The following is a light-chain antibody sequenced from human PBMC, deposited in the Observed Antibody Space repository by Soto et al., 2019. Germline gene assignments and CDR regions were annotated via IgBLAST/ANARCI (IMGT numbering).Light chain of an antibody. CDR2: TAS. CDR1: QSSSNW. V-gene: IGKV1-5*03. J-gene: IGKJ1*01. Sequence: DIQMTQSPSTLSASVGDRVTISCRASQSSSNWLAWYQQKPGKAPRVLIYTASRLESGVPSRFSGSVSGTEFTLTISSLPPDDFATYYCQHYNSPIQTFGQGTKVEIK. CDR3: QHYNSPIQT.